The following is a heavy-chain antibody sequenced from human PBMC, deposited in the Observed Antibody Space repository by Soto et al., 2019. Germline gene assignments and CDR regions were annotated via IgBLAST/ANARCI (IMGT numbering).Heavy chain of an antibody. CDR1: GGTFSSYA. Sequence: QVQLVQSGAEVKKPGSSVKVSCKASGGTFSSYAISWVRQAPGQGLEWMGGIIPIFGTAKYAQKFQVRVTITADESTSTDYMELSSLRSEDTAVYYCARGIVGASDLGYWGQGTLVTVSS. CDR2: IIPIFGTA. D-gene: IGHD1-26*01. CDR3: ARGIVGASDLGY. J-gene: IGHJ4*02. V-gene: IGHV1-69*01.